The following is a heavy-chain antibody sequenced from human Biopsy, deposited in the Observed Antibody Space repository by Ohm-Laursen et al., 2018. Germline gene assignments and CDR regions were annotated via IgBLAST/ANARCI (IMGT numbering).Heavy chain of an antibody. CDR2: ISPKSGDT. Sequence: ASVKVSCKASGFSFTGYYIHSGRQAPGQGLERMGWISPKSGDTNYAHKFQGNITMTRDTSMSTAYMEMSRLRCDDTAVYYCALQSVAQMKNFDYWGQGTLVTVSS. J-gene: IGHJ4*02. CDR1: GFSFTGYY. CDR3: ALQSVAQMKNFDY. V-gene: IGHV1-2*02. D-gene: IGHD6-19*01.